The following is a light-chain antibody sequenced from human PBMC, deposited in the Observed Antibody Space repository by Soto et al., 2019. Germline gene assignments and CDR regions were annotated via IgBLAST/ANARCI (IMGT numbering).Light chain of an antibody. CDR2: GTY. CDR1: QSISNNH. Sequence: EIELTQSPGTMSLSPGERATLSCRASQSISNNHLAWYQQKPGQAPRLLIHGTYNRATGIPDRFSGSGSGTDFTLTFSRLEPEDFAVYYCEYYGTSITFGGGTKVDI. V-gene: IGKV3-20*01. J-gene: IGKJ4*01. CDR3: EYYGTSIT.